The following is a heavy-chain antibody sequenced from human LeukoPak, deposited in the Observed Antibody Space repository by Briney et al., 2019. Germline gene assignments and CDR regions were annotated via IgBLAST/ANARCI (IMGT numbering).Heavy chain of an antibody. Sequence: PSETLSLTCAVYGGSFSGYYWSWIRQPPGKGLEWIGEINHSGSTNYNPSLKSRVTISVDTSKNQFSLKLSSVTAADTAVYYCARVRGSGCDYWGQGTLVTVSS. D-gene: IGHD6-19*01. J-gene: IGHJ4*02. CDR1: GGSFSGYY. V-gene: IGHV4-34*01. CDR2: INHSGST. CDR3: ARVRGSGCDY.